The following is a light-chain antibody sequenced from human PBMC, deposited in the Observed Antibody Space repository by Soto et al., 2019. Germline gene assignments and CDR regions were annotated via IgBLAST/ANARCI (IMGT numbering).Light chain of an antibody. V-gene: IGLV6-57*04. CDR1: SGSIASNY. J-gene: IGLJ2*01. CDR2: EDN. Sequence: NFILTQPRSVSESPGKTVTISCTRSSGSIASNYVQWYQQRPGSAPTTVIYEDNQRPSGVPDWFSGSIDSSSNSASLTISGLKTEDEADYYCQSYDSSNVVFGGGTKLTVL. CDR3: QSYDSSNVV.